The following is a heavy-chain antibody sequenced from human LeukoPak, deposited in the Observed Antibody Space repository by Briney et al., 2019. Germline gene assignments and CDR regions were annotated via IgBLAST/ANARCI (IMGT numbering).Heavy chain of an antibody. D-gene: IGHD3-22*01. Sequence: GASVKVSCKASGYTFSTYDINWVRQAAGQGPEWMGWMNPNTGNTGYAQKFQGRLTITRDASISTAYMELSSLRSDDTAVYYCARTKPDNSEIYNWGQGTLVTVSS. CDR2: MNPNTGNT. J-gene: IGHJ4*02. V-gene: IGHV1-8*03. CDR1: GYTFSTYD. CDR3: ARTKPDNSEIYN.